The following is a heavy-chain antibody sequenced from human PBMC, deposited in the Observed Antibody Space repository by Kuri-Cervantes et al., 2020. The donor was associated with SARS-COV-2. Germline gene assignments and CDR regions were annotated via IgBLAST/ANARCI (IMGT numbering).Heavy chain of an antibody. CDR3: ARGDYSSGYYYYYMDV. Sequence: ETLSLTCAASGFTFSSYSMNWVRQAPGKGLEYVSAISSNGGSTYYADSVKGRFTISRDNSKNTLYLQMGSLRAEDMAVYYCARGDYSSGYYYYYMDVWGKGTTVTVSS. J-gene: IGHJ6*03. CDR2: ISSNGGST. D-gene: IGHD4-11*01. CDR1: GFTFSSYS. V-gene: IGHV3-64*02.